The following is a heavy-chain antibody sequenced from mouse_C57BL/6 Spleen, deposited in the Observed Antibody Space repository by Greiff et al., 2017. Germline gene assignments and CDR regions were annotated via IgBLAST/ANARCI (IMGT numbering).Heavy chain of an antibody. J-gene: IGHJ4*01. D-gene: IGHD2-5*01. CDR1: GYAFSSSW. CDR3: ARGSNFMDY. CDR2: IYPGDGDT. V-gene: IGHV1-82*01. Sequence: QVTLKVSGPELVKPGASVKISCKASGYAFSSSWMNWVKQRPGKGLEWIGRIYPGDGDTNYNGKFKGKATLTADKSSSTAYMQLSSLTSEDSAVYFCARGSNFMDYWGQGTSVTVSS.